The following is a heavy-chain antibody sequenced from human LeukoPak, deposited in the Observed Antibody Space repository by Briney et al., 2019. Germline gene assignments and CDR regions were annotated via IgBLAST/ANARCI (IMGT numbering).Heavy chain of an antibody. CDR1: GGSISSGGYY. CDR3: ASYDFWSGYSHGYAFDI. V-gene: IGHV4-39*01. J-gene: IGHJ3*02. D-gene: IGHD3-3*01. CDR2: IYYSGST. Sequence: SETLSLTCTVSGGSISSGGYYWSWIRQPPGKGLEWIGSIYYSGSTYYNPSLKSRVTISVDTSKNQFSLKLSSVTAADTAVYYCASYDFWSGYSHGYAFDIWGQGTMVTVSS.